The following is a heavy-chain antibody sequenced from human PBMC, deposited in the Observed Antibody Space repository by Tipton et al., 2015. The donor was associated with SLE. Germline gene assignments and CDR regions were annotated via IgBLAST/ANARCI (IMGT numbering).Heavy chain of an antibody. J-gene: IGHJ3*02. D-gene: IGHD1-26*01. CDR1: GHSISSGYY. CDR3: ARHEWGRYTGSNRDRFDM. CDR2: FYHSGST. Sequence: TLSLTCNVSGHSISSGYYWGWIRQFPGKGLEWIGSFYHSGSTYYNPSLKSRVTISVDTSKNQFSLKLTSVTAADTAVYYCARHEWGRYTGSNRDRFDMWGQGTVVTVSS. V-gene: IGHV4-38-2*02.